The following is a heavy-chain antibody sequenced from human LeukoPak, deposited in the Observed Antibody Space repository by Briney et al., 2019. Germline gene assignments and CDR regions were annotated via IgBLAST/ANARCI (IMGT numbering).Heavy chain of an antibody. CDR1: GFTFSRHG. Sequence: GGSLRLSCAASGFTFSRHGIHWVRQAPGKGLEWVAVISYDGSNKYYADSVKGRFTISRDNSQNTLYLQMNNLRAEDSAVYYCARDPGYDYGYDYWGQGTLVTVSS. D-gene: IGHD5-18*01. V-gene: IGHV3-30*03. CDR2: ISYDGSNK. CDR3: ARDPGYDYGYDY. J-gene: IGHJ4*02.